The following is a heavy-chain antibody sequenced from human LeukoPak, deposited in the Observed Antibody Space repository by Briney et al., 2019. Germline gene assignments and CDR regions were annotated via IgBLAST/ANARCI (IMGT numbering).Heavy chain of an antibody. V-gene: IGHV1-58*01. CDR3: ARDTPGIAVAVSHPVDY. Sequence: ASVKVSCKASGFTFTSSAVQWVRQARGQRLEWIGWIVVGSGNTNYAQKFQERVTITRDMPTSTAYMELRSLRSDDTAVYYCARDTPGIAVAVSHPVDYWGQGTLVTVSS. CDR2: IVVGSGNT. D-gene: IGHD6-19*01. CDR1: GFTFTSSA. J-gene: IGHJ4*02.